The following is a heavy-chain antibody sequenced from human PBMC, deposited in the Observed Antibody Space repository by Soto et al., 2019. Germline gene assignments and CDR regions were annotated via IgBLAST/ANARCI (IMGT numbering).Heavy chain of an antibody. V-gene: IGHV5-51*01. CDR1: GYSFTSYW. D-gene: IGHD2-8*01. J-gene: IGHJ3*02. CDR2: IYPGDSDT. Sequence: GESLKISCKGSGYSFTSYWIGWVRQMPGKGLEWMGIIYPGDSDTRYSPSIQGKVTISADKSISTAYLQWSSLKASDTAMYYFARRSVLMVYAPDAFDIWGQGTMVTVSS. CDR3: ARRSVLMVYAPDAFDI.